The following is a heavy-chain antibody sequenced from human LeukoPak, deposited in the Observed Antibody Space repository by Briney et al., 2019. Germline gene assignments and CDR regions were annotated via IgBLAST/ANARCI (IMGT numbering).Heavy chain of an antibody. Sequence: PSQTLSLTCTVSGGSISSSSYYWGWIRQPPGKGLEWIGSIYYSGSTYYNPSLKSRVTISVDTSKNQFSLKLSSVTAADTAVYYCARGAIRPGYWGQGTLVTVSS. D-gene: IGHD5-24*01. CDR1: GGSISSSSYY. CDR2: IYYSGST. CDR3: ARGAIRPGY. J-gene: IGHJ4*02. V-gene: IGHV4-39*01.